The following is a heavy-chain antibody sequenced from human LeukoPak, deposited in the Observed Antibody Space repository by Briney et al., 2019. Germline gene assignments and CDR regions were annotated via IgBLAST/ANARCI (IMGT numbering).Heavy chain of an antibody. CDR1: GYTFTGYY. J-gene: IGHJ4*02. CDR2: INPNSGGT. CDR3: AGLGVYYDSSGTDYFDY. Sequence: ASVKVSCKASGYTFTGYYMHWVRQAPGQGLDWIEWINPNSGGTNYAQKFQGRVTMTRDTSISTAYMELSSLRSDDTAVYYCAGLGVYYDSSGTDYFDYWGQGTLVTVSS. D-gene: IGHD3-22*01. V-gene: IGHV1-2*02.